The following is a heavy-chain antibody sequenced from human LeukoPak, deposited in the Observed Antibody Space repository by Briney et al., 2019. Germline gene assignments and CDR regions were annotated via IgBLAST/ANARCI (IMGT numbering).Heavy chain of an antibody. CDR1: GFTFSSYG. CDR2: IWYDGSNK. D-gene: IGHD3-16*01. Sequence: PGGSLRLSCAASGFTFSSYGMHWVRQAPGKGLEWVAVIWYDGSNKYYADSVKGRFTISRDNSKNTLYLQMNSLRAEDTAVYYCAKGSRIVITFGGVIVDAFDIWGQGTMVTVSS. J-gene: IGHJ3*02. V-gene: IGHV3-33*06. CDR3: AKGSRIVITFGGVIVDAFDI.